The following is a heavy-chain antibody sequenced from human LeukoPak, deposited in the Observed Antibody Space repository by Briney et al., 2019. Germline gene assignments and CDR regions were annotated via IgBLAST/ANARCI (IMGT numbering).Heavy chain of an antibody. CDR3: ARFERRLRSKADY. CDR1: GFTFSSYA. CDR2: ISGSGGST. Sequence: GGSLRLSCAASGFTFSSYAMSWVRQAPGKGLEWVSAISGSGGSTYYADSVKGRFTISRDNSKNTLYLQMNSLRAEDTAVYYCARFERRLRSKADYWGQGTLVTVSS. J-gene: IGHJ4*02. D-gene: IGHD6-25*01. V-gene: IGHV3-23*01.